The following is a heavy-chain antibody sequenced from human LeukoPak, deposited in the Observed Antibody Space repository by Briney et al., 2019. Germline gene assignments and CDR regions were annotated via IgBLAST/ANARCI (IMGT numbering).Heavy chain of an antibody. Sequence: GGSLRLSRAASGFTFSTYATSWVRQAPGKGLEWVSGISGSGGSTYYADSVKGRFTISRDNSKNTLYLQMNSLRAEDTAVYYCAKVGTVNWLPLNWFDPWGQGTLVTVSS. CDR3: AKVGTVNWLPLNWFDP. CDR1: GFTFSTYA. CDR2: ISGSGGST. J-gene: IGHJ5*02. V-gene: IGHV3-23*01. D-gene: IGHD3-9*01.